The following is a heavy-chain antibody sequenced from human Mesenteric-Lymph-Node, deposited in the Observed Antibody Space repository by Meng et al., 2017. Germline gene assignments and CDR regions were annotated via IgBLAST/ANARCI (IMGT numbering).Heavy chain of an antibody. D-gene: IGHD6-19*01. CDR2: ITSSSSYI. J-gene: IGHJ6*02. V-gene: IGHV3-21*01. CDR1: GFTFSSYS. Sequence: GESLKISCAASGFTFSSYSMNWVRQAPGKGLEWVSSITSSSSYIYYADSVKGRFTISRDNAKNSLYLQMNSLRAEDTAVYYCARYGSSAWGGYYYGMDVWGQGTTVTVSS. CDR3: ARYGSSAWGGYYYGMDV.